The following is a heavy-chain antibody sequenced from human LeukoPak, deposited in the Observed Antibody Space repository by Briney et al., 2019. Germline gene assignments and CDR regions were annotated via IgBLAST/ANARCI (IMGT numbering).Heavy chain of an antibody. CDR3: ARGLQYSSSSGNFGDY. Sequence: PSETLSPTCAVYGGSFSGYYWSWIRQPPGKGLEWIGAISHSGSTNYNPSLKSRVTISVDTSKNQFSLKLTSVTAADTAVYYCARGLQYSSSSGNFGDYWGQGTLVTVSS. V-gene: IGHV4-34*01. CDR1: GGSFSGYY. D-gene: IGHD6-6*01. CDR2: ISHSGST. J-gene: IGHJ4*02.